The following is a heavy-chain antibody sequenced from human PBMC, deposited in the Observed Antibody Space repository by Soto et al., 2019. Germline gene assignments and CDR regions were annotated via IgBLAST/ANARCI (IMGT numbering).Heavy chain of an antibody. CDR3: ARDPVENYAFDI. D-gene: IGHD2-15*01. CDR2: IYYSGST. CDR1: GGSISSYY. J-gene: IGHJ3*02. V-gene: IGHV4-59*01. Sequence: QVQLQESGPGLVKPSETLSLTCTVSGGSISSYYWSWIRQPPGKGLEWIGYIYYSGSTNYNPSLKSRVTISVDTSKNQFSLKLSSVTAADTAVYYCARDPVENYAFDIWGQGTMVTVSS.